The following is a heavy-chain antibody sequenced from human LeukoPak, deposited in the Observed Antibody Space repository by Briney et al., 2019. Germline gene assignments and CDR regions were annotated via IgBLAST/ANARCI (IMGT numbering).Heavy chain of an antibody. J-gene: IGHJ4*02. Sequence: GGSLRLSCAASGFTFSSYGMNWVRQAPGKGLEWVAFTRYDEDNKYYADSVKGRFTISRDNSKNTLYLQMNGLRAEDTAVYYCAKDTSTISVSGTCFDYWGQGTLVTVSS. D-gene: IGHD6-19*01. CDR3: AKDTSTISVSGTCFDY. V-gene: IGHV3-30*02. CDR2: TRYDEDNK. CDR1: GFTFSSYG.